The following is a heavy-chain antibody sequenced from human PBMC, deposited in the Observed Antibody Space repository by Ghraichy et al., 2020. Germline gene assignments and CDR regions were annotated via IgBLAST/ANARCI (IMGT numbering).Heavy chain of an antibody. CDR1: GYTFTGYY. CDR3: ARSYCSSTSCYNWYFDV. D-gene: IGHD2-2*02. CDR2: INPNSGGT. V-gene: IGHV1-2*02. Sequence: ASVKFSCKASGYTFTGYYMHWVRQAPGQGLEWMGWINPNSGGTNYAQEFQGRVTMTRDTSISTAYMELSRLRSDDTAVYYCARSYCSSTSCYNWYFDVWGRGTLVTVSS. J-gene: IGHJ2*01.